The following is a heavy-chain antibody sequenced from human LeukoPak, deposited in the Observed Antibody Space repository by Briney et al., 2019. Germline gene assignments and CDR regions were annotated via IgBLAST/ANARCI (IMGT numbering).Heavy chain of an antibody. CDR1: GGTLRNFG. J-gene: IGHJ5*02. CDR2: IIPIFHTP. CDR3: ARDPPDP. V-gene: IGHV1-69*13. Sequence: GASVKVSCKASGGTLRNFGISWVRQAPGQGLEWMGGIIPIFHTPNYAQKFQGRVTITADESTSTTYMELSSLRSEDTAVYYCARDPPDPWGQGTLVTVSS.